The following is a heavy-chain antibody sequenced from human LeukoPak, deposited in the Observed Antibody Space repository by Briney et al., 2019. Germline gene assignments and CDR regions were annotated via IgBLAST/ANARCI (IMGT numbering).Heavy chain of an antibody. CDR1: GFTFSSYG. CDR3: AEFGFGSGWERFYYYYYMDV. J-gene: IGHJ6*03. D-gene: IGHD6-19*01. CDR2: ISGSGGST. Sequence: PGGSLRLSCAASGFTFSSYGMSWVRQAPGKGLEWVSAISGSGGSTYYADSVKGRFTISRDNAKNSLYLQMNSLRAEDTAVYYCAEFGFGSGWERFYYYYYMDVWGKGTTVTVSS. V-gene: IGHV3-23*01.